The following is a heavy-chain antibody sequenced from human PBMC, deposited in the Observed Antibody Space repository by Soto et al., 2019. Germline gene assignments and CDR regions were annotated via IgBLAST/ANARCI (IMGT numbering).Heavy chain of an antibody. CDR1: GYTFRDYY. D-gene: IGHD3-3*01. J-gene: IGHJ4*02. V-gene: IGHV3-11*01. Sequence: TGGSLRLSCAASGYTFRDYYMSWVPPAPGEGLEWISYIDTSGTKIYYADSVKGRFTITRDNAKNSLYLEMNSLRDEDTAVYYCASHYDMWSGYLSPVDYWGQGTLVTVSS. CDR3: ASHYDMWSGYLSPVDY. CDR2: IDTSGTKI.